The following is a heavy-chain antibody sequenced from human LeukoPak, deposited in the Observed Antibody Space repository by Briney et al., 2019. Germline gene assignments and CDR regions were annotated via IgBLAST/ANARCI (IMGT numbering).Heavy chain of an antibody. Sequence: PGGSLRLSCAASGYTFSNAWMSWVRQAPGKGLEWVANIKQDGSEKYYVDSVKGRFTISRDNARNSLYLQMNSLRADDTAVYYCASQYCSRSTCCTDAFDIWGQGTMVTVSS. CDR1: GYTFSNAW. J-gene: IGHJ3*02. CDR3: ASQYCSRSTCCTDAFDI. D-gene: IGHD2-2*01. CDR2: IKQDGSEK. V-gene: IGHV3-7*01.